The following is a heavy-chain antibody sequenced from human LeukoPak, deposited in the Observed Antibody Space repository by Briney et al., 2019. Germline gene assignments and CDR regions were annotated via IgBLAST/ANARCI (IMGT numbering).Heavy chain of an antibody. CDR1: GISLSNYA. Sequence: GGSLRLSCVVSGISLSNYAMTWVRQAPGKGLEWVAVISYDGSNKYYADSVKGRFTISRDNSKNTLYLQMNSLRAEDTAVYYCARGTGTTGAYYFDAWGQGTLVTVSS. D-gene: IGHD1-7*01. V-gene: IGHV3-30*04. CDR3: ARGTGTTGAYYFDA. CDR2: ISYDGSNK. J-gene: IGHJ4*02.